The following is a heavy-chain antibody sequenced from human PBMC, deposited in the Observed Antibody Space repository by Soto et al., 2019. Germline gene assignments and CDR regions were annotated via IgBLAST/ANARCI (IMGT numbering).Heavy chain of an antibody. V-gene: IGHV4-4*07. D-gene: IGHD2-2*01. CDR2: VYSSGTT. CDR3: ARDIGSYAYAEGY. J-gene: IGHJ4*02. Sequence: LTLPCSVSGGSINSNWWGWIRQPAGKGLEWIGRVYSSGTTDYNPSLNSRATMSVETSKNQFSLKLTSVTAADTAVYYCARDIGSYAYAEGYWGQGIQVTVSS. CDR1: GGSINSNW.